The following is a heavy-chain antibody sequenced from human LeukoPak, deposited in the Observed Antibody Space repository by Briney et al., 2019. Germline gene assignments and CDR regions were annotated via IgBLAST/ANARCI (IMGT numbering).Heavy chain of an antibody. CDR1: GFTFSSYA. J-gene: IGHJ4*02. CDR3: ANPDCSYTDCYRPTY. CDR2: ISGSDGTT. V-gene: IGHV3-23*01. D-gene: IGHD2-2*02. Sequence: PGGSLRLSCAASGFTFSSYAMNWIRQAPGTGLEWVSAISGSDGTTYYADSVKGRFTISRDNSKNTLYLQMNSLRAEDTAVYYCANPDCSYTDCYRPTYWGQGTLVTVSS.